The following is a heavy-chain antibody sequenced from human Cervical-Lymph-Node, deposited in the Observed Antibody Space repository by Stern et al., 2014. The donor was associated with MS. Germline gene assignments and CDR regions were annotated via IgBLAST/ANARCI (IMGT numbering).Heavy chain of an antibody. CDR3: AHSRHFYDSTVSLIHEYFQV. J-gene: IGHJ1*01. CDR2: IFWDDDK. Sequence: QVTLRESGPTLVKPTQTLTLTCTFSGFSLSTTGMGVGWIRQPPGEALGWLALIFWDDDKRYSPSLTSRLTITKDTSKNQVVLTLTNMDPVDTATYYCAHSRHFYDSTVSLIHEYFQVWGQGTLVTVSS. CDR1: GFSLSTTGMG. V-gene: IGHV2-5*02. D-gene: IGHD3-22*01.